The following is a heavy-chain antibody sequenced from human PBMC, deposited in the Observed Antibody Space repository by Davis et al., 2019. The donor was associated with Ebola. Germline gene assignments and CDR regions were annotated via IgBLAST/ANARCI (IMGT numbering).Heavy chain of an antibody. V-gene: IGHV4-4*02. CDR2: IYHSGST. J-gene: IGHJ6*02. CDR3: ARDRYTDFYYYYGMDV. Sequence: SETLSLTCAVSGGSISSSNWWSWVRQPPGKGLEWIGEIYHSGSTNYNPSLKSRVTISVDTSKNQFSLKLSSVTAADTAVYYCARDRYTDFYYYYGMDVWGQGTTVTVSS. CDR1: GGSISSSNW. D-gene: IGHD1-1*01.